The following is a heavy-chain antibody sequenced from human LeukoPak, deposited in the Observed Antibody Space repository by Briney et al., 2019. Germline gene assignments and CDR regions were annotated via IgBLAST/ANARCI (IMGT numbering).Heavy chain of an antibody. Sequence: SQTLSLTCTVSGGSISSSGYYWGWIRQPPGKGLEWIGEIYHSGSTNYNPSLKSRVTISVDKSKNQFSLKLSSVTAADTAVYYCARRGGWFDPWGQGTLVTVSS. V-gene: IGHV4-39*07. D-gene: IGHD3-16*01. CDR2: IYHSGST. CDR3: ARRGGWFDP. CDR1: GGSISSSGYY. J-gene: IGHJ5*02.